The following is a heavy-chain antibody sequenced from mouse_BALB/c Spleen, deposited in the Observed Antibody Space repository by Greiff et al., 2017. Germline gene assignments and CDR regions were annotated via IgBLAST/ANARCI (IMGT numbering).Heavy chain of an antibody. CDR2: INPYKDGT. D-gene: IGHD4-1*02. Sequence: EVQLQESGPELVKPGASVKMSCKASGYTFTSYVMHWVKQKPGQGLEWIGYINPYKDGTKYNEKFKGKATLTSDKSSSTAYMELSSLTSEDSAVYYCAREGQLGPAYWGQGTLVTVSA. J-gene: IGHJ3*01. CDR1: GYTFTSYV. CDR3: AREGQLGPAY. V-gene: IGHV1-14*01.